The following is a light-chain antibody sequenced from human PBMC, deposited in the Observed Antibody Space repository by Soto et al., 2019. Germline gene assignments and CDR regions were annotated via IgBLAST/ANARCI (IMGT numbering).Light chain of an antibody. V-gene: IGLV4-69*01. CDR1: SGHSNYA. J-gene: IGLJ2*01. Sequence: QSVLTQSPCASASLGASVKLTCTLSSGHSNYAIAWHQQQPEKGPRYLMNVNSDGSHSKGDGIPDRFSGSSSGAERYLTISSLQSDDEADYYCQTWGSDTVVFGGGTKLTVL. CDR3: QTWGSDTVV. CDR2: VNSDGSH.